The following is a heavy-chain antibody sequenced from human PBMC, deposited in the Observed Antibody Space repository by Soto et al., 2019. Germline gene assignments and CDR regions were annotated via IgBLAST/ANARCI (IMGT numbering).Heavy chain of an antibody. CDR1: GFTFSSYG. J-gene: IGHJ6*02. CDR2: IWYDGSNK. V-gene: IGHV3-33*01. D-gene: IGHD6-13*01. CDR3: ARDRGASSSWYCYYYYGMDV. Sequence: QVQLVESEGGEVQPGRSLRLSCAASGFTFSSYGMHWVRQAPGKGLEWVAVIWYDGSNKYYADSVKGRFTISRDNSKNTLYLQMNSLRAEDTAVYYCARDRGASSSWYCYYYYGMDVWGQGTTVTVSS.